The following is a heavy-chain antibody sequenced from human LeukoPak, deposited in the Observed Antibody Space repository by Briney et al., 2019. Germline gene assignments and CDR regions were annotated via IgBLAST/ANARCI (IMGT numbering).Heavy chain of an antibody. Sequence: PSETLTLTCTVSGGSISRYYWSWMRQPPGKGLQWIGYIYYSGSTNYNPSLKSRVTISVDTSKNQFSLKLSSVTAADTAVYYCARDRGIAVAGPYPYYYGMDVWGQGTTVTVSS. V-gene: IGHV4-59*01. D-gene: IGHD6-19*01. J-gene: IGHJ6*02. CDR2: IYYSGST. CDR3: ARDRGIAVAGPYPYYYGMDV. CDR1: GGSISRYY.